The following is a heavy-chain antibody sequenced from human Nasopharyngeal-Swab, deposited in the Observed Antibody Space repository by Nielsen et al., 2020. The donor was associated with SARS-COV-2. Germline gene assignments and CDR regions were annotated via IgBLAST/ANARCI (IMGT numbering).Heavy chain of an antibody. D-gene: IGHD6-6*01. CDR3: TRDDGQLGDY. CDR2: IDAGGANT. V-gene: IGHV3-23*01. J-gene: IGHJ4*02. Sequence: GGSLRLSCAASGFTFSTYAMTWVRQAPGKGLEWVSTIDAGGANTFYADSVKGRFTISRDNSKNTLYLQMHSLRAEDTAVYYCTRDDGQLGDYWGQGTLVTVSS. CDR1: GFTFSTYA.